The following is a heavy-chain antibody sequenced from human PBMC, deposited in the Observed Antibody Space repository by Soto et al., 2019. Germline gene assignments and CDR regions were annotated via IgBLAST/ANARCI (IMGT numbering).Heavy chain of an antibody. CDR1: GFPFSNYA. V-gene: IGHV3-23*01. CDR3: AKDLGRNSWSYFDY. CDR2: ISGSGSST. Sequence: EVQLLESGGGLVQPGGPLRLSCAASGFPFSNYAMSWVRQAPGKGLEWVSAISGSGSSTYYADSVKGRFTISRDNSKNPLYLQMSSLRAEDTAVYYWAKDLGRNSWSYFDYWGQGTLVTVSS. J-gene: IGHJ4*02. D-gene: IGHD6-13*01.